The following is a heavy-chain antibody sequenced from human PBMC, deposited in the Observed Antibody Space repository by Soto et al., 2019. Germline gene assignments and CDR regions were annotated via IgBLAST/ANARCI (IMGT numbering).Heavy chain of an antibody. J-gene: IGHJ4*02. CDR1: GFTFRNAG. Sequence: GGPLRLSWAASGFTFRNAGMSWVRQAPGRGLEWVGRIKSKADGGTTDYAAPVQGRFSISRDDSKNTLYLQMNSLKTEDTAVYYCLLNYYDTSGSYPYYFDYWGQGTLVTVSS. V-gene: IGHV3-15*01. CDR2: IKSKADGGTT. CDR3: LLNYYDTSGSYPYYFDY. D-gene: IGHD3-22*01.